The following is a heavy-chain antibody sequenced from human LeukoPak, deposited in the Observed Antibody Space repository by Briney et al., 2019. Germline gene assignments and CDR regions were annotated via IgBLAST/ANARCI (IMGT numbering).Heavy chain of an antibody. CDR2: ISSSGSTI. CDR3: ARGPIRWNYDEGFDY. J-gene: IGHJ4*02. CDR1: GFTFSSYE. D-gene: IGHD1-7*01. V-gene: IGHV3-48*03. Sequence: GGSLRLSCAASGFTFSSYEMNWVRQAPGKGLEWVSYISSSGSTIYYADSVKGRFTISRDNAKNSLYLQMNSLRAEDTAVYYCARGPIRWNYDEGFDYWGQGTLVTVSS.